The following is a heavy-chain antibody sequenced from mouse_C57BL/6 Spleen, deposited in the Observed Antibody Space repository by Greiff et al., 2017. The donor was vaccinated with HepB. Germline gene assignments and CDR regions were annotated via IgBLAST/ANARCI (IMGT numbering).Heavy chain of an antibody. J-gene: IGHJ3*01. CDR3: ARGDGYDGASWFAY. CDR1: GYTFTSYW. Sequence: QVQLQQPGAELVRPGSSVKLSCKASGYTFTSYWMHWVKQRPIQGLEWIGNIDPSDSETHYNQKFKDKATLTVDKSSSTAYMQLSSLTSEDSAVDYCARGDGYDGASWFAYWGQGTLVTVSA. CDR2: IDPSDSET. D-gene: IGHD2-2*01. V-gene: IGHV1-52*01.